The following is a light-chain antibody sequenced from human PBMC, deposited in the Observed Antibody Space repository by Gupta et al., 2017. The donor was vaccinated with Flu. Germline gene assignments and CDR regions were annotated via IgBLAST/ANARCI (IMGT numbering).Light chain of an antibody. V-gene: IGKV2-28*01. Sequence: DIVMTQSPLSLPVTPGEPASISCRSSQSLLQSNGDNYLDWYLQKPGQSPQLLIYLGSNRASGGPDRFSGRGSGTEFTLKISRVEAEDVGVYYCMQALQTPLFTFGQGTKWISN. CDR2: LGS. CDR3: MQALQTPLFT. CDR1: QSLLQSNGDNY. J-gene: IGKJ3*01.